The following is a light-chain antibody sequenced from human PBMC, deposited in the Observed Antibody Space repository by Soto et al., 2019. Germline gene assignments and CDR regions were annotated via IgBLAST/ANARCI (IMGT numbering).Light chain of an antibody. CDR2: KTS. J-gene: IGKJ1*01. CDR1: QSISIW. V-gene: IGKV1-5*03. CDR3: QHWNDYSWT. Sequence: DIHMTQSPSTLSASVGDRVTITCRASQSISIWLAWYQQKPEKAPNLLIYKTSSLETGVPSRFSGSGSGTEFTLTISSLQPDDFATYYCQHWNDYSWTFGQGTKVEVK.